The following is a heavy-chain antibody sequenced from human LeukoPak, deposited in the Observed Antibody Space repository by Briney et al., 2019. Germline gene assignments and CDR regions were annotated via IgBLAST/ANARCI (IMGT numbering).Heavy chain of an antibody. CDR1: GGSISSYY. V-gene: IGHV4-59*01. D-gene: IGHD1-20*01. CDR3: ARGGNWRTLPHFDY. Sequence: SETLSLTCTVSGGSISSYYWSWIRQPPGKGLEWIGYIYYSGSTNYNPSLKSRVAISVDTSKNQFSLKLSSVTAADTAVYYCARGGNWRTLPHFDYWGQGTLVTVSS. CDR2: IYYSGST. J-gene: IGHJ4*02.